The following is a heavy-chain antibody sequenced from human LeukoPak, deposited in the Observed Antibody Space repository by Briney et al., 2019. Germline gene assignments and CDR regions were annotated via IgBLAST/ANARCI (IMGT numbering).Heavy chain of an antibody. CDR3: ARYDCGGDCYPYYFDY. CDR2: ISSSSSYI. V-gene: IGHV3-21*01. J-gene: IGHJ4*02. Sequence: GGSLRLSCAASGFTFSSYAMSWVRQAPGKGLEWVSSISSSSSYIYYADSVKGRFTISRDNAKNSLYLQMNSLRAEDTAVYYCARYDCGGDCYPYYFDYWGQGTLVTVSS. D-gene: IGHD2-21*02. CDR1: GFTFSSYA.